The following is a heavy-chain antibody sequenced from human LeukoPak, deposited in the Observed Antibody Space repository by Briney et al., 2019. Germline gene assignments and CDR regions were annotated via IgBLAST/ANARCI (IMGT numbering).Heavy chain of an antibody. CDR1: GGTFSSYA. J-gene: IGHJ4*02. CDR2: IIPIFGTA. V-gene: IGHV1-69*13. D-gene: IGHD1-26*01. CDR3: ARVRDSGSYYEGLDY. Sequence: ASVKVSCKASGGTFSSYAISWVRQAPGQGLEWMGGIIPIFGTANYAQKFQGRVTITADESTSTAYMELSSLRSEYTAVYYCARVRDSGSYYEGLDYWGQGTLVTVSS.